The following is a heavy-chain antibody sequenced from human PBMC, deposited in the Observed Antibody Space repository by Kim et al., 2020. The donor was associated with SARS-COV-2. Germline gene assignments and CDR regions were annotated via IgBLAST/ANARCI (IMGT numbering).Heavy chain of an antibody. CDR3: VRDHGKAVAGDAFHI. V-gene: IGHV3-48*03. CDR2: ISSTGSTI. D-gene: IGHD6-19*01. CDR1: GFTFSSYE. J-gene: IGHJ3*02. Sequence: GGSLRLSCAASGFTFSSYEMNWVRQAPGKGLEWVSYISSTGSTIYYTDSVKGRFTISRDNAKNSLYLQMDSLRAEDTAVYYCVRDHGKAVAGDAFHIWGHGTLVTVSS.